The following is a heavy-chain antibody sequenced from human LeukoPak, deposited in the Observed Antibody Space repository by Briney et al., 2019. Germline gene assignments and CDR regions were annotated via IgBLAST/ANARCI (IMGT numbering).Heavy chain of an antibody. Sequence: GGSLRLSCAAPGFTFSSYWMSWVRQAPGKGLEWVANIKQDGSEKYYVDSVKGRFTISRDNAKNSLYLQMNSLRAEDTAVYYCARDRGAFDYWGQGTLVTVSS. CDR2: IKQDGSEK. CDR3: ARDRGAFDY. CDR1: GFTFSSYW. D-gene: IGHD1-26*01. J-gene: IGHJ4*02. V-gene: IGHV3-7*01.